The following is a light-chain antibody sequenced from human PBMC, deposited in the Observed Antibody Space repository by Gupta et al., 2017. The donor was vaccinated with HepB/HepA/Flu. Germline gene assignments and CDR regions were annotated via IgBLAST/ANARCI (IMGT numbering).Light chain of an antibody. Sequence: EIVLTQSPGTLSLSPGERATLSCRASQRVSSSNLAWYQQKPGQAPRLLIYGTSRRATGFPDRFSGSGSGTEFTLTTSRREPEDFAVYYCQHEGSSPITFGRGTKVEIK. CDR3: QHEGSSPIT. CDR1: QRVSSSN. V-gene: IGKV3-20*01. CDR2: GTS. J-gene: IGKJ4*01.